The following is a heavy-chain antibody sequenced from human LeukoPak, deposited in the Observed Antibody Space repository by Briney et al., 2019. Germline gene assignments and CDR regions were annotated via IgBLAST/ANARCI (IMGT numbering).Heavy chain of an antibody. D-gene: IGHD6-13*01. V-gene: IGHV4-59*11. CDR3: ARDHLPAAAPGYYMDV. J-gene: IGHJ6*03. CDR1: GGSISSRF. CDR2: IYNSGIT. Sequence: PSETLSLTCTVSGGSISSRFWSWIRQLPGKGLEWIGYIYNSGITNYNPSLKSRVAMSVDTSKNQFSLMLRSVTAADTAVYYCARDHLPAAAPGYYMDVWGKGTTVTVSS.